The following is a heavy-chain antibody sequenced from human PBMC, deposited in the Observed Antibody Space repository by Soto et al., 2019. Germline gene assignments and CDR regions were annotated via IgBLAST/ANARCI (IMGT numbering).Heavy chain of an antibody. Sequence: EVQLVESGGGLVKPGGSLRLSCAASGFTFSTYSMNWVRQAPGKGLEWVSSISSSSKYIYYADSVKGRFTISRENAKNSLFLQMNSLRAEDTAVYYCARSEEGPYCTGDSCYNYWGQGALVTVSS. V-gene: IGHV3-21*01. CDR3: ARSEEGPYCTGDSCYNY. D-gene: IGHD2-15*01. CDR1: GFTFSTYS. J-gene: IGHJ4*02. CDR2: ISSSSKYI.